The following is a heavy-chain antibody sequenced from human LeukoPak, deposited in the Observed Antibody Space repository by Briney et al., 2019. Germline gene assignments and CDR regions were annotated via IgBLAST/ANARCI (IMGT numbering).Heavy chain of an antibody. D-gene: IGHD4-23*01. CDR2: ISSSGSTI. CDR1: GFTFSNYD. V-gene: IGHV3-11*01. Sequence: GGSLRLSCTASGFTFSNYDMHWVRQAPGKGLEWVSYISSSGSTIYYADSVKGRFTIFRDNAKNSLYLQMNSLRAEDTAVYYCARDPDYGGNSKFDYWGQGTLVTVSS. J-gene: IGHJ4*02. CDR3: ARDPDYGGNSKFDY.